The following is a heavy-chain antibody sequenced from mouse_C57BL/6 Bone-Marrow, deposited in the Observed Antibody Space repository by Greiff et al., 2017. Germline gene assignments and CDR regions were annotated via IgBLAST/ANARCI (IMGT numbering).Heavy chain of an antibody. J-gene: IGHJ4*01. CDR3: ARAPYYYGSSFYYAMDD. CDR1: GYTFTSYG. CDR2: IYPRSGNT. D-gene: IGHD1-1*01. Sequence: VKLQESGAELARPGASVKLSCKASGYTFTSYGISWVKQRTGQGLEWIGEIYPRSGNTYYNEKFKGKATLTADKSSSTAYMELRSLTSEDSAVYFCARAPYYYGSSFYYAMDDWGQGTSVTVSS. V-gene: IGHV1-81*01.